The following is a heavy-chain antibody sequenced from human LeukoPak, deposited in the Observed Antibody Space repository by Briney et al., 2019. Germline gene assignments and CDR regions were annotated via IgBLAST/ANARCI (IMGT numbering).Heavy chain of an antibody. CDR3: VKESLVGVTPLADY. Sequence: PGGSLRLSCAVSGFTFSSYAMSWVRQPPGKGLEWVSAISGSGDRTYYTKSVRGRFTISRDNSKNTFYLQMNSLTAEDTAVYYCVKESLVGVTPLADYWGQGTVVTVSS. CDR1: GFTFSSYA. V-gene: IGHV3-23*01. J-gene: IGHJ4*02. D-gene: IGHD1-26*01. CDR2: ISGSGDRT.